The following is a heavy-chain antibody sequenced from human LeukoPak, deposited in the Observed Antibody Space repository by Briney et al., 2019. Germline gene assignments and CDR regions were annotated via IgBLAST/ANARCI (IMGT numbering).Heavy chain of an antibody. D-gene: IGHD3-22*01. CDR3: ARSITMIVVIDY. CDR1: GGTFSSYA. Sequence: ASVKVSCKASGGTFSSYAISWVRQAPGQGLEWMGGIIPIFGTANYAQKFQGRVTMTRDTSISTAYMELSRLRSDDTAVYYCARSITMIVVIDYWGQGTLVTVSS. V-gene: IGHV1-69*05. J-gene: IGHJ4*02. CDR2: IIPIFGTA.